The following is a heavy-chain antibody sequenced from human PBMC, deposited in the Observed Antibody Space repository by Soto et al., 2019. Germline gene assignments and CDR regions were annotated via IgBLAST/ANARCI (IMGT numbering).Heavy chain of an antibody. CDR1: GYTFTSYG. Sequence: ASVKVSCKASGYTFTSYGISWVRQAPGQGLERMGWISAYNGNTNYAQKLQGRVTMTTDTSTSTAYMELRSLRSDDTAVYYCAREGIVVVPAANYYYYYYMDVWGKGTTVTVSS. V-gene: IGHV1-18*01. CDR2: ISAYNGNT. J-gene: IGHJ6*03. D-gene: IGHD2-2*01. CDR3: AREGIVVVPAANYYYYYYMDV.